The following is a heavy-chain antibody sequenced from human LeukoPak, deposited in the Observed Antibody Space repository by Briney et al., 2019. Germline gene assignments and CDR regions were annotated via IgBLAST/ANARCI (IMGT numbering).Heavy chain of an antibody. Sequence: ASLKVSCKASGYTFTRYDINCVRQATGHQLEWMGWMNPNSGNTGSAQKFQGRVTMTRTTSIRTANMELSSLRSEDTAVYYCTRGKVRGVKSRDWFDPWGQGTLVTVSS. D-gene: IGHD3-10*01. CDR3: TRGKVRGVKSRDWFDP. J-gene: IGHJ5*02. CDR1: GYTFTRYD. V-gene: IGHV1-8*01. CDR2: MNPNSGNT.